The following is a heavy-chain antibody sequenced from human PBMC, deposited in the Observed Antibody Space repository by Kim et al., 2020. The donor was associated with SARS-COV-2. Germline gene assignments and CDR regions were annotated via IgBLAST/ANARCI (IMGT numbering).Heavy chain of an antibody. D-gene: IGHD3-3*01. CDR3: AGGIFGVVIKGAGTDD. Sequence: SVKGRFTIARDDSKNRLYLQMNSLRAEDTAVYYCAGGIFGVVIKGAGTDDWGQGTLVTVSS. V-gene: IGHV3-30*07. J-gene: IGHJ4*02.